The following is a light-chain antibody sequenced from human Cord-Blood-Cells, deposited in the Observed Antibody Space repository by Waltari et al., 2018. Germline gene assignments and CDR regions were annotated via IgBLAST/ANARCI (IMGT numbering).Light chain of an antibody. CDR3: QQSYSTPPT. J-gene: IGKJ1*01. V-gene: IGKV1-39*01. Sequence: DLQPTQSPSFLSSSVGDRAPITCRASQSIRSYLNWYQQKPGKAPKLLIYAASSLQSGVPSRFSGSGAGTDFTLTISSLQPEDFATYYCQQSYSTPPTFGQGTKVEIK. CDR1: QSIRSY. CDR2: AAS.